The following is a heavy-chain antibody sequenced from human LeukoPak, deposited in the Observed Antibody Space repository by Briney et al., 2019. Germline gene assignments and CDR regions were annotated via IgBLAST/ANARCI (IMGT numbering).Heavy chain of an antibody. D-gene: IGHD6-13*01. CDR1: GFSFSRYW. Sequence: GGSLRLSCAASGFSFSRYWMSWVRQAPGKGLEWVANIKEDGSEEYYVDFVKGRFTISRDNAKNSLYLQMISLRAKDTAVYYCVRRGYSTFDYWGQGTLVTVSS. V-gene: IGHV3-7*01. J-gene: IGHJ4*02. CDR2: IKEDGSEE. CDR3: VRRGYSTFDY.